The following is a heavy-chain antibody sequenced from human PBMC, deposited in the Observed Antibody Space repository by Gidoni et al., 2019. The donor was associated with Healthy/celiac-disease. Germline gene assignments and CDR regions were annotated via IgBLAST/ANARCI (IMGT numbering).Heavy chain of an antibody. V-gene: IGHV1-2*06. CDR2: INPNSGGT. J-gene: IGHJ6*03. D-gene: IGHD2-2*01. CDR1: GYTFTGYY. Sequence: QVQLVQSGAEVKKPGASVKVSCKASGYTFTGYYMHWVRQAPGQGLEWMGRINPNSGGTNYAQKFQGRVTMTRDTSISTAYMELSRLRSDDTAVYYCAMGYCSSTSCYYYMDVWGKGTTVTVSS. CDR3: AMGYCSSTSCYYYMDV.